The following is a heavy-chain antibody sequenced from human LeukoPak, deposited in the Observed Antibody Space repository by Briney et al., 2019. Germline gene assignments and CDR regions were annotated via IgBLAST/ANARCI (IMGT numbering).Heavy chain of an antibody. D-gene: IGHD3-22*01. J-gene: IGHJ4*02. CDR1: GFTFKNYA. CDR3: ASLAYDSSGYDY. Sequence: PGGSLRLSCVASGFTFKNYAMSWVRRVPGKGLEWVSAISGSDPGTYYADSVRGRFTISRDNAKNSLYLQMNSLRAEDTAVYYCASLAYDSSGYDYWGQGTLVTVSS. V-gene: IGHV3-23*01. CDR2: ISGSDPGT.